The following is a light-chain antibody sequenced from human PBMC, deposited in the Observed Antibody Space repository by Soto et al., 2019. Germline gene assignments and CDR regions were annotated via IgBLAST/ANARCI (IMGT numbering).Light chain of an antibody. CDR3: QQYYSTPQT. CDR1: QDISNY. J-gene: IGKJ1*01. Sequence: DIPMTQSPSSLSASVGYRVTITCQASQDISNYLNWYQQKPGQPPKLLIYWASTRESGVPDRFSGSGSGTDFTLTISSLQAEDVAVYYCQQYYSTPQTFGQGTKVDIK. CDR2: WAS. V-gene: IGKV4-1*01.